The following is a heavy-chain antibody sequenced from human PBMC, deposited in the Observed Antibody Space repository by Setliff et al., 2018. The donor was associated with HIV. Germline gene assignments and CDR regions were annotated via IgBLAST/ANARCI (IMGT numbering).Heavy chain of an antibody. CDR2: VVGSGLST. CDR1: GFSFSIYA. Sequence: GGSLRLSCAASGFSFSIYAMRWVRQAPGKGLEWVSTVVGSGLSTYYADSVKGRFIISRDNAKNSLYLQMNSLRAEDTGIYYCASSDGSGSYPFDYWGQGTLVTVSS. J-gene: IGHJ4*02. V-gene: IGHV3-23*01. CDR3: ASSDGSGSYPFDY. D-gene: IGHD1-26*01.